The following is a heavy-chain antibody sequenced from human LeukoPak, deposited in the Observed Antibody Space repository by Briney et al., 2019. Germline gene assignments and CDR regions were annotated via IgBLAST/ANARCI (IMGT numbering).Heavy chain of an antibody. CDR3: ARVGPTHYYYFLDV. D-gene: IGHD1-26*01. CDR2: ISVNNGNT. V-gene: IGHV1-18*01. J-gene: IGHJ6*04. Sequence: GASVKVSCKASGYTFCNFRISWVRQAPGQGLEWMGWISVNNGNTNYAQNFQGRVTMTTDTSTSTAYMELRSLRSDDTAVYYCARVGPTHYYYFLDVWGKGTTVTVSS. CDR1: GYTFCNFR.